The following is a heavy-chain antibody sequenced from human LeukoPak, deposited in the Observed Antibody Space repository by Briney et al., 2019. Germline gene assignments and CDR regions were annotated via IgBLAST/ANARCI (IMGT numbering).Heavy chain of an antibody. CDR2: INHSAST. V-gene: IGHV4-34*01. J-gene: IGHJ4*02. Sequence: KTSETLSLTCAVYGGSFSGYSWSGIREPPGKGLWWIGEINHSASTNYTPSLKSRVTISVDTYKIQFSLKLSSVTAADTAVYYCARGIAAPSINFDYWGQGTLVTVSS. CDR3: ARGIAAPSINFDY. CDR1: GGSFSGYS. D-gene: IGHD6-6*01.